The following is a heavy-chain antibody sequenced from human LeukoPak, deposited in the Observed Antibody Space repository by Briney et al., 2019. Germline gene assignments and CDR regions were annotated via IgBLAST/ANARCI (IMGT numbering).Heavy chain of an antibody. CDR1: GGSISPYY. V-gene: IGHV4-59*01. CDR2: ILYSGTTT. J-gene: IGHJ4*02. D-gene: IGHD1-1*01. Sequence: ASQSLSLTCTVSGGSISPYYWSWIRQTPGKGLEWLGYILYSGTTTNYNPSLKGRVTISLDTSKNQFSLKLSSVTAADTAVYYCARVGDWNDLVYWGEGTLVTVSS. CDR3: ARVGDWNDLVY.